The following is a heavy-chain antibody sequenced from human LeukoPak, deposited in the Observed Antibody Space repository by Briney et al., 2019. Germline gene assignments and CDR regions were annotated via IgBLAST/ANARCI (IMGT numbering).Heavy chain of an antibody. CDR3: ARGQWLLPAGDDY. D-gene: IGHD6-19*01. J-gene: IGHJ4*02. CDR1: GFTLSSYS. CDR2: ISSSSSYI. Sequence: GGSLRLSCAASGFTLSSYSMNWVRQAPGKGLEWVSSISSSSSYIYYADSVKGRFTISRDNAKNSLYLQMNSLRAEDTAVYYCARGQWLLPAGDDYWGQGTLVTVSS. V-gene: IGHV3-21*01.